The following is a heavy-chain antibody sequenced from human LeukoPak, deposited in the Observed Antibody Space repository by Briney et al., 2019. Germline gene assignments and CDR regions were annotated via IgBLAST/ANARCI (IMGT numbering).Heavy chain of an antibody. CDR3: ARLVVPAAKNDAFDI. D-gene: IGHD2-2*01. V-gene: IGHV1-18*01. J-gene: IGHJ3*02. Sequence: ASVKVSCKASGYTFTSYGISWVRQAPGQGLEWMGWISAYNGNTNYAQKLRGRVTMTTDTSTSTAYMELRSLRSDDTAVYYCARLVVPAAKNDAFDIWGQGTMVTVSS. CDR1: GYTFTSYG. CDR2: ISAYNGNT.